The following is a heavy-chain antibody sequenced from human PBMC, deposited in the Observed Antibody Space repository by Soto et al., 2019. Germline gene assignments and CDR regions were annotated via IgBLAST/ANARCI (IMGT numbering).Heavy chain of an antibody. CDR1: GGSISSGDYY. V-gene: IGHV4-30-4*01. Sequence: QVQLQESGPGLVKPSQTLSLTCTVSGGSISSGDYYWSWIRQPPGKGLEWIGYIYFSGSTYYNPSLKSRVTISLDTSKKQFSLKLSSVTAADTAVYYCARESGYSVTMGDYWGQGTLVTVSS. J-gene: IGHJ4*02. CDR2: IYFSGST. CDR3: ARESGYSVTMGDY. D-gene: IGHD4-17*01.